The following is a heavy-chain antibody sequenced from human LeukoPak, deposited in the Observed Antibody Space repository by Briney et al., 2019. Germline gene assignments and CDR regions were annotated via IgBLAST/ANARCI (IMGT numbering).Heavy chain of an antibody. CDR1: GFTFSSYW. V-gene: IGHV3-74*01. J-gene: IGHJ3*02. CDR2: INSDGSST. D-gene: IGHD2-8*02. Sequence: GGSLRLSCAASGFTFSSYWMHWVRQAPGKGLVWVSRINSDGSSTTYADSAKGRATISRDNAKNTLYLQMNSLRAEDTAVYYCARRGALTGGFDIWGQGTVVIVSS. CDR3: ARRGALTGGFDI.